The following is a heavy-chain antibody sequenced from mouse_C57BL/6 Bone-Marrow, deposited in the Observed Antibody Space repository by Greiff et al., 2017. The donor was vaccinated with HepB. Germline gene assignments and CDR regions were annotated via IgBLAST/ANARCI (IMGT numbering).Heavy chain of an antibody. CDR3: ARDRANWEKEGFAY. J-gene: IGHJ3*01. Sequence: DVMLVESGGGLVKPGGSLKLSCAASGFTFSSYAMSWVRQTPEKRLEWVATISDGGSYTYYPDNVKGRFTISRDNAKNNLYLQMSHLKSEDTAMYYCARDRANWEKEGFAYWGQGTLVTVSA. CDR1: GFTFSSYA. D-gene: IGHD4-1*01. CDR2: ISDGGSYT. V-gene: IGHV5-4*01.